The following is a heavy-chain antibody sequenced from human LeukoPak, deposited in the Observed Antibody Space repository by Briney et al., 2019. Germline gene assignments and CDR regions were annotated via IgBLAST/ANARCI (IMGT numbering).Heavy chain of an antibody. CDR2: ISSTSSVI. D-gene: IGHD3-22*01. J-gene: IGHJ4*02. CDR3: AKSGGGYYLFDY. Sequence: PGGSLRLSCVDSGSTFSSHTMKWVRQAPGKELEWVSYISSTSSVIYYADSVKGRFTISRDNAKSSLYLQMNSLRAEDTAVYYCAKSGGGYYLFDYWGQGTLVTVSS. V-gene: IGHV3-48*04. CDR1: GSTFSSHT.